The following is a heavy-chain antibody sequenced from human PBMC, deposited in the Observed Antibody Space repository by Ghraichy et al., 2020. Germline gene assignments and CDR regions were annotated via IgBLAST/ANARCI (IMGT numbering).Heavy chain of an antibody. D-gene: IGHD5-12*01. J-gene: IGHJ4*02. Sequence: LSLTCAASGFTFSSYSMNWVRQAPGKGLEWVSYISSSSSTIYYADSVKGRFTISRDNAKNSLYLQMNSLRAEDTAVYYCASGRRDSCYDTFDYWSQGTLVTVSS. CDR3: ASGRRDSCYDTFDY. CDR1: GFTFSSYS. CDR2: ISSSSSTI. V-gene: IGHV3-48*04.